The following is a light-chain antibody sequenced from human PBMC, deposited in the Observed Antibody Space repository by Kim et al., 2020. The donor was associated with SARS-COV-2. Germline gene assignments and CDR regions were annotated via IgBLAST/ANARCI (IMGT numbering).Light chain of an antibody. J-gene: IGKJ1*01. V-gene: IGKV1-5*01. CDR3: QQYNSYSPT. Sequence: ASVGDRVTIACRASQDINTWLAWYQQKPGKAPKLLIYDASTLQTGVPSRFSGSGSGAEFALTINNLQPDDFATYYCQQYNSYSPTFGQGTKVDIK. CDR1: QDINTW. CDR2: DAS.